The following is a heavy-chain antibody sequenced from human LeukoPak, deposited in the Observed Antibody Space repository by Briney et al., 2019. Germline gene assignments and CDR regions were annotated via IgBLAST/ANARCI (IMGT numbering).Heavy chain of an antibody. CDR2: IYYSGST. Sequence: SETLSLTCTVSGDSISSSSYSWGWIRQPPGKGLEWIGSIYYSGSTYYNPSLKSRVTISVDTSKNQFSLKLSSVTAADTAVYYCAGGGSGWPPSVVVDYWGQGTLVTVSS. CDR3: AGGGSGWPPSVVVDY. CDR1: GDSISSSSYS. D-gene: IGHD6-19*01. J-gene: IGHJ4*02. V-gene: IGHV4-39*01.